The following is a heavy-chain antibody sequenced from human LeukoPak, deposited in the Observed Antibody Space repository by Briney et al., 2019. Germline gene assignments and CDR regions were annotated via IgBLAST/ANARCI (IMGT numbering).Heavy chain of an antibody. Sequence: SGTLSLTCTVSGGSITSYFWTWVRQPPGKGLEWIGYIYHSGTTNYNPSLKSRVTISVDTSKSQFSLRLSSVTAADTAVYYCAQKAPYSPGYSQDWGQGTLVTVSS. CDR3: AQKAPYSPGYSQD. D-gene: IGHD2-15*01. V-gene: IGHV4-59*01. CDR1: GGSITSYF. J-gene: IGHJ1*01. CDR2: IYHSGTT.